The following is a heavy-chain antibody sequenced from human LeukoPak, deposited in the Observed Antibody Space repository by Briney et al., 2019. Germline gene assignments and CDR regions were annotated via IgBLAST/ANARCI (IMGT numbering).Heavy chain of an antibody. Sequence: SETLSLTCTVSGGAINNYYWSWIRQSAGKGLEWIGRVYSSGTTNYNPSLKSRVTISIDKSKKQFPLNLKSVTAADTAVYYCARYSGSESGFDYWGQGTLVSVYS. J-gene: IGHJ4*02. CDR1: GGAINNYY. D-gene: IGHD1-26*01. V-gene: IGHV4-4*07. CDR2: VYSSGTT. CDR3: ARYSGSESGFDY.